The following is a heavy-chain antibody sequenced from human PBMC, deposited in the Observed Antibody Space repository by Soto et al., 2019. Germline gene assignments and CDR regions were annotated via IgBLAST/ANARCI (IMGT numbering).Heavy chain of an antibody. CDR2: ISAYNGNT. V-gene: IGHV1-18*03. Sequence: ASVKVSCKASGYTFTSYGISWVRQAPGQGLEWKGWISAYNGNTNYAQKLQGGVTMTTDTSTSTAYMELRSLRSDDMAVFYCARDMVVVAATFSAFDIWGQGTMVTVSS. CDR1: GYTFTSYG. J-gene: IGHJ3*02. CDR3: ARDMVVVAATFSAFDI. D-gene: IGHD2-15*01.